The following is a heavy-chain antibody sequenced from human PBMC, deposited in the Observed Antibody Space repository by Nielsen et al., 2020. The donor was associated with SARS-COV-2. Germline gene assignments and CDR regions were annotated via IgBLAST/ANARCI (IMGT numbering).Heavy chain of an antibody. CDR2: IYYSGST. V-gene: IGHV4-31*03. CDR1: GGSISSGGYY. CDR3: AREGSSGYSLGY. J-gene: IGHJ4*02. D-gene: IGHD5-18*01. Sequence: SETLSLTCTVSGGSISSGGYYWSWIRQHPGKGLEWIGYIYYSGSTYYNPSLKSRVTISVDTSKNQFSLKLSSVTAADTAVYYCAREGSSGYSLGYWGQGTLVTVSS.